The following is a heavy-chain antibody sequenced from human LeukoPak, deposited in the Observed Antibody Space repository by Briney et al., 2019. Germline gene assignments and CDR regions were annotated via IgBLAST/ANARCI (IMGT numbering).Heavy chain of an antibody. J-gene: IGHJ4*02. CDR3: ARDKYGDYAFDF. CDR2: ISSSSSFI. Sequence: PGGSLRLSCAASGCTFSNYNMNWVRQAPGKGLEWVSSISSSSSFIYYADSVKGRFTISRDDAKISLFLQMNDLRAEDTAVYYCARDKYGDYAFDFWGQGTLVTVSS. CDR1: GCTFSNYN. V-gene: IGHV3-21*01. D-gene: IGHD4-17*01.